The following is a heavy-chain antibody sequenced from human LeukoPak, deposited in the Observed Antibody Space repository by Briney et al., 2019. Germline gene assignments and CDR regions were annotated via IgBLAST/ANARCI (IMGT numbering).Heavy chain of an antibody. CDR3: AKELESYSSGWLVDY. J-gene: IGHJ4*02. D-gene: IGHD6-19*01. CDR2: ISYDGSNK. CDR1: GFTFSRYG. V-gene: IGHV3-30*18. Sequence: GGSLRLSCAASGFTFSRYGMHWVRQAPGKGLEWVAVISYDGSNKDFADSVKGRFTISRDNSKNTLCLQMNSLRAEDTAVYYCAKELESYSSGWLVDYWGQGTLVTVSS.